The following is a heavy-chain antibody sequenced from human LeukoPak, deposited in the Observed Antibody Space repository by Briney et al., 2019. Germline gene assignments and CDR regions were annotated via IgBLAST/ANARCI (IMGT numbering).Heavy chain of an antibody. CDR1: GFTFADYA. D-gene: IGHD6-13*01. CDR2: ISWNSGSI. CDR3: VKDKGVEAAAGTWGGFDY. Sequence: GRSLRLSCAASGFTFADYAMHWVRQAPGKGLEWVSGISWNSGSIGYADSVKGRFTISRDNAKTSLYLQMSSLRAEDTALYYCVKDKGVEAAAGTWGGFDYWGQGTLVTVSS. J-gene: IGHJ4*02. V-gene: IGHV3-9*01.